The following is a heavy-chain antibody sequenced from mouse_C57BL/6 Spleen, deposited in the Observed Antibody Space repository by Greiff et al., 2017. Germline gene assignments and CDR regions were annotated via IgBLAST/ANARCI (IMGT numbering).Heavy chain of an antibody. J-gene: IGHJ1*03. D-gene: IGHD2-3*01. CDR2: IDPEDGDT. V-gene: IGHV14-2*01. Sequence: VQLQQSGAELVKPGASVKLSCTASGFNIKDYYMHWVKQRTEQGLEWIGRIDPEDGDTKYAPKFQGKATITADTSSNTAYLQLSSLTSEDTAVYYCARSGAYDGYYWYFDVWGTGTTVTVSS. CDR1: GFNIKDYY. CDR3: ARSGAYDGYYWYFDV.